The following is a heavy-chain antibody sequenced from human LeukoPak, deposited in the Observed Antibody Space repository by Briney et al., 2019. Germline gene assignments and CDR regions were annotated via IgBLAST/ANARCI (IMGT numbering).Heavy chain of an antibody. V-gene: IGHV1-69*05. Sequence: ASVKVSCKASGGTFSSYAISWVRQAPGQGLEWMRGIIPTFGTANYAQKFQGRVTITTDESTSTAYMELSSLRSEDTAVYYCARVSLNYYDSSGYFDYWGQGTLVTVSS. CDR3: ARVSLNYYDSSGYFDY. J-gene: IGHJ4*02. CDR1: GGTFSSYA. CDR2: IIPTFGTA. D-gene: IGHD3-22*01.